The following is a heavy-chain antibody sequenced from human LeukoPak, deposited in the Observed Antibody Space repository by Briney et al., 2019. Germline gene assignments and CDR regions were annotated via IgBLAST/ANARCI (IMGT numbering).Heavy chain of an antibody. CDR3: ARGRGGASGAFDH. J-gene: IGHJ4*02. Sequence: SETLSLTCAVYGGSFSGYYWSWIRQPPGKGLEWIGEINHSGSTNYNPSLKSRVTISVDTSKNQFSLKLSSVTAADTAVYYCARGRGGASGAFDHWGQGTLVTVSS. D-gene: IGHD1-26*01. CDR2: INHSGST. CDR1: GGSFSGYY. V-gene: IGHV4-34*01.